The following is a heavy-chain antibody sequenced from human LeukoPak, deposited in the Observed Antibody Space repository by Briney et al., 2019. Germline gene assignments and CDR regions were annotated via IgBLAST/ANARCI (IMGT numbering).Heavy chain of an antibody. CDR1: GFTFSSYA. D-gene: IGHD5-18*01. Sequence: GGSLRLSCAASGFTFSSYAMHWVRQAPGKGLEWEAVISYDGSNKYYADSVKGRFTISRDNSKNTLYLQMNSLRAEDTAVYYCARAYSYGIDYYYGMDVWGQGTTVTVSS. CDR3: ARAYSYGIDYYYGMDV. CDR2: ISYDGSNK. J-gene: IGHJ6*02. V-gene: IGHV3-30-3*01.